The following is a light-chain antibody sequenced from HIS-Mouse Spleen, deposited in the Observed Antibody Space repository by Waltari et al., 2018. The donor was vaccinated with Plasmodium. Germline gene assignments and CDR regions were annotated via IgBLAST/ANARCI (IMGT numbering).Light chain of an antibody. J-gene: IGKJ3*01. CDR2: AAS. CDR3: QQYYSYPFT. V-gene: IGKV1-8*01. CDR1: KCISSY. Sequence: AIRMTQSPSSFSASTGDRVTITCRASKCISSYLAWYQQKPGKAPKLLIYAASTLQSGVPSRFSGSGSGTDFTLTISCLQSEDFATYYCQQYYSYPFTFGPGTKVDIK.